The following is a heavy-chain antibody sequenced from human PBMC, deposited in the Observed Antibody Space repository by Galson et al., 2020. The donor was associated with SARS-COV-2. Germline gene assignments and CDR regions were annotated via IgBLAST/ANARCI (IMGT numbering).Heavy chain of an antibody. CDR2: INPSGGST. V-gene: IGHV1-46*01. D-gene: IGHD3-3*01. Sequence: ASVKVSCKASGYTFTRYYMHWVRQAPGQGLEWMGIINPSGGSTSYAQKFQGRVTMTRDTSTSTVYMELSSLRSEDTAVYYCARTRPGENISIFGVVIITAAFDYWGQGTLVTVSS. J-gene: IGHJ4*02. CDR1: GYTFTRYY. CDR3: ARTRPGENISIFGVVIITAAFDY.